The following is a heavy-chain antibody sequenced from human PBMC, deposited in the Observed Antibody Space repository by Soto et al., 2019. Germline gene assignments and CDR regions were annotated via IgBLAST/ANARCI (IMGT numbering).Heavy chain of an antibody. V-gene: IGHV4-34*01. CDR2: INHSGST. Sequence: PSETLSLTCAVYGGSFSGYYCSWICQPPGKVLEWIGEINHSGSTNYNPALKSRVTISVDTSKNQFSLKLSSVTAADTAVYYFSRGYTAYDILTGYASNWFDPWGQGTLVTVSS. CDR1: GGSFSGYY. J-gene: IGHJ5*02. CDR3: SRGYTAYDILTGYASNWFDP. D-gene: IGHD3-9*01.